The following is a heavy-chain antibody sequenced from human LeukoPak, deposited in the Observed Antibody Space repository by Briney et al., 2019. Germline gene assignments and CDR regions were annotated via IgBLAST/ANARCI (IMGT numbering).Heavy chain of an antibody. CDR1: VYTFTGYY. CDR2: INSDSGFT. Sequence: ASVKVSCKASVYTFTGYYMNWVRQAPGQGREWMGWINSDSGFTKYAQKFQGRVTMTRDTSITTVYMDLTRLTSDDTAVYYCARNFDMKGFDPWGQGTLVTVSS. V-gene: IGHV1-2*02. J-gene: IGHJ5*02. CDR3: ARNFDMKGFDP. D-gene: IGHD3-9*01.